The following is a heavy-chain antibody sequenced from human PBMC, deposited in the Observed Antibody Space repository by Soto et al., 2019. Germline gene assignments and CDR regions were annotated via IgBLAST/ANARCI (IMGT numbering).Heavy chain of an antibody. CDR2: IFSNDAK. V-gene: IGHV2-26*01. CDR3: ARSLYVDYVHWYFDL. J-gene: IGHJ2*01. CDR1: GFSLRNTRMG. Sequence: QVTLKESGPVLVKPTETLTLTCTVSGFSLRNTRMGVSWIRQSPGKALEWLAHIFSNDAKSYSPSLKSSLAISRDTSKSQVVLTMTNVAPVDTAKYYCARSLYVDYVHWYFDLWGRGTLVTVSS. D-gene: IGHD4-17*01.